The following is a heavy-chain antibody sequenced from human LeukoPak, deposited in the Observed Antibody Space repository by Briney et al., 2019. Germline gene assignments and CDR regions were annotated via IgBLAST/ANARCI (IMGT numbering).Heavy chain of an antibody. D-gene: IGHD3-22*01. Sequence: GGSLRLSCAASGFTFSSYAMSWVRQAPGKGLEWVSSISSSSSFINYADSVMGRFTISRDNAKNSLYLQMNSLRAEDTAVYYCARGAYDSSGYYFDYWGQGTLVTVSS. CDR1: GFTFSSYA. CDR2: ISSSSSFI. CDR3: ARGAYDSSGYYFDY. J-gene: IGHJ4*02. V-gene: IGHV3-21*01.